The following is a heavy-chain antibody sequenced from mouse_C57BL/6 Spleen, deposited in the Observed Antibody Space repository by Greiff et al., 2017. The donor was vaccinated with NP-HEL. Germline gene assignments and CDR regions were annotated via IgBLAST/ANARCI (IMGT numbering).Heavy chain of an antibody. D-gene: IGHD1-1*01. CDR2: IDPSDSYT. J-gene: IGHJ3*01. CDR1: GYTFTSYW. Sequence: QVQLQQPGAELVRPGTSVKLSCKASGYTFTSYWMPWVKQRPRQGLEWIGVIDPSDSYTNYNQKFKGKATLTVDTSSSTAYMQRSSLTSEDSAVYYCARGGGTTPKSSFAYWGQGTLVTVSA. V-gene: IGHV1-59*01. CDR3: ARGGGTTPKSSFAY.